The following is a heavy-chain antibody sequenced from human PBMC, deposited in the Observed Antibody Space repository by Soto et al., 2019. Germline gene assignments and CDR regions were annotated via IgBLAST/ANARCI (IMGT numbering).Heavy chain of an antibody. D-gene: IGHD6-19*01. V-gene: IGHV3-30*18. CDR3: AKDRECENNNGWPQGS. CDR1: GFRFSGYG. J-gene: IGHJ5*02. Sequence: QVQLVESGGGVVQPGRSLRLSCAASGFRFSGYGMHWVRQAPGKGLEWLAAISNDGSNKSYGDSVKGRFTISRDNSKNTLYLQINSLRAEDTAVYYCAKDRECENNNGWPQGSWGQGTQVTVSS. CDR2: ISNDGSNK.